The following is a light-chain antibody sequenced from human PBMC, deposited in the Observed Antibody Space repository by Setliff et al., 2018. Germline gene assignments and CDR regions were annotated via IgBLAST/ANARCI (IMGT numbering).Light chain of an antibody. CDR2: YDS. Sequence: YELTQSPSVSVAPGKTARITCGGDNIGSKSVHWYQQKPGQAPVLVIYYDSDRPSGIPERFSGSNSGNTATLTISGVEAGDEADYYCQVWDSSSNLFVVFGGGTKVTVL. J-gene: IGLJ2*01. CDR1: NIGSKS. CDR3: QVWDSSSNLFVV. V-gene: IGLV3-21*04.